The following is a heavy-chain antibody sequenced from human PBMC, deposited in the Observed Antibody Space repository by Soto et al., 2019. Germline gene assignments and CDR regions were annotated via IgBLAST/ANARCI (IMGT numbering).Heavy chain of an antibody. D-gene: IGHD3-3*01. Sequence: PGGSLRLSCAASGFTFSSYWMHWVRQAPGKGLVWVSRINSDGSSTSYADSVKGRFTISRDNAKNTLYLQMNSLRAEDTAVYYCAREVLTYYDFWSGPKYNWFDPWGQGTLVTVSS. CDR3: AREVLTYYDFWSGPKYNWFDP. J-gene: IGHJ5*02. CDR1: GFTFSSYW. V-gene: IGHV3-74*01. CDR2: INSDGSST.